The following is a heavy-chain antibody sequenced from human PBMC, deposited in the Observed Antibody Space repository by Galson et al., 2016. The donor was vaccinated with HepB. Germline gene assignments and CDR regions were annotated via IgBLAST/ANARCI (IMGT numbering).Heavy chain of an antibody. D-gene: IGHD6-13*01. CDR3: ASARIAAAGFYYFDY. CDR2: IWYDGSNK. V-gene: IGHV3-33*01. J-gene: IGHJ4*02. CDR1: GFTFSSYG. Sequence: SLRLSCAASGFTFSSYGMHWVRQAPGKGLEWVAVIWYDGSNKYYADSVKGRFTISRDNSKNTLYLQMNSLRAEDTAVYYCASARIAAAGFYYFDYWGQGTLVTVSS.